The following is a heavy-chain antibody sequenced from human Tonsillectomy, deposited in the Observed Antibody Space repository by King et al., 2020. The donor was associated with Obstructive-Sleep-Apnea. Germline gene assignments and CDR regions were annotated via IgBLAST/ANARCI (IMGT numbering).Heavy chain of an antibody. V-gene: IGHV3-66*01. CDR3: ARIYGDSKVDY. J-gene: IGHJ4*02. D-gene: IGHD4-17*01. CDR1: GFTVSSNY. CDR2: IYSGGST. Sequence: VQLVESGGGLVQPGGSLRLSCAASGFTVSSNYMSWVRQAPGKGLEWGSVIYSGGSTYYAEPAKGRFTISRDNSKNTLYLQMNSLRAEDTAVYYCARIYGDSKVDYWGQGTLVTVSS.